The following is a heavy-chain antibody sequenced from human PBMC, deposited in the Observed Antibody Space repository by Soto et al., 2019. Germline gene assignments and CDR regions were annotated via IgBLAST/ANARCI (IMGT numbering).Heavy chain of an antibody. Sequence: GGSLRLSCAASGFTFSSYAMSWVRQAPGKGLEWVSAISGSGVSTYYADSVKGRFTISRVISKNTLYLQMNSLRAEDTAVYYCAKDIGGGPPHYMDVWGKGTTVTVSS. CDR2: ISGSGVST. V-gene: IGHV3-23*01. CDR1: GFTFSSYA. D-gene: IGHD1-26*01. J-gene: IGHJ6*03. CDR3: AKDIGGGPPHYMDV.